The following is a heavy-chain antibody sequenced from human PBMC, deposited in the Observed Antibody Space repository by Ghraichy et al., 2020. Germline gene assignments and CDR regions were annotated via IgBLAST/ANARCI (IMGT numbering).Heavy chain of an antibody. V-gene: IGHV4-59*01. Sequence: ESLNISCTVSGGSISSYYWSWIRQPPGKGLEWIGYIYYSGSTNYNPSLKSRVTISVDTSKNQFSLKLSSVTAADTAVYYCARARGTIFGVVNCFDYWGQGTLVTVSS. CDR1: GGSISSYY. D-gene: IGHD3-3*01. CDR2: IYYSGST. CDR3: ARARGTIFGVVNCFDY. J-gene: IGHJ4*02.